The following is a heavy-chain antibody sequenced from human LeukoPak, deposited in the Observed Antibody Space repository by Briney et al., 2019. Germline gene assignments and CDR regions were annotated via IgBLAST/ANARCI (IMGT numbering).Heavy chain of an antibody. CDR1: GFTFSNYG. CDR2: ISGSGGSP. Sequence: GGSLRLSCAASGFTFSNYGINWVRQAPGKGLEWVSAISGSGGSPYYADSVKGRFTISRDNSKNTLYLQMNSLRAEDTAVYYCAKRAVAVAPYGMDVWGQGTTVTVSS. J-gene: IGHJ6*02. CDR3: AKRAVAVAPYGMDV. V-gene: IGHV3-23*01.